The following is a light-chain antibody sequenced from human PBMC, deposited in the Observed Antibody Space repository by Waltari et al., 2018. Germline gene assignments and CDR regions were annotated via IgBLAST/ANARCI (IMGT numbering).Light chain of an antibody. J-gene: IGLJ2*01. CDR2: DTN. V-gene: IGLV1-51*01. Sequence: QSVLTQPPSVSAPPGPQVTISCSGGRSNIRPPSVSWYHHLPATVPKLLIYDTNKRPSGIPDRFSGSKSGTSATLGITGLQTGDEADYYCGTWDSSLSAVVFGGGTKLTVL. CDR1: RSNIRPPS. CDR3: GTWDSSLSAVV.